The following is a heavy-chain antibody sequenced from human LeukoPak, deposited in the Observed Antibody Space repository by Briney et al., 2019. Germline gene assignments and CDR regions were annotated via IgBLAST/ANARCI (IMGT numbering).Heavy chain of an antibody. V-gene: IGHV1-18*01. D-gene: IGHD5-18*01. CDR1: GYTFTSYG. CDR2: ISAYNGNT. CDR3: ARSLDSYGYIDY. J-gene: IGHJ4*02. Sequence: GASVKVSCKASGYTFTSYGINWVRQAPGQGLEWMGWISAYNGNTNYAQKFQGRVTITADESTSTAYMELSSLRSEDTAVYYCARSLDSYGYIDYWGQGTLVTVSS.